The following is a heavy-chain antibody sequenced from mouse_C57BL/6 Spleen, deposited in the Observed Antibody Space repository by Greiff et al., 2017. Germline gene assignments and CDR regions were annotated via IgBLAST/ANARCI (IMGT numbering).Heavy chain of an antibody. CDR3: ARFGDYDLYAMDY. CDR1: GYTFTSYW. D-gene: IGHD2-4*01. CDR2: IYPSDSET. J-gene: IGHJ4*01. Sequence: VKLQQPGAELVRPGSSVKLSCKASGYTFTSYWMDWVKQRPGQGLEWIGNIYPSDSETHYNQKFKDKATLTVDKSSSTAYMQLSSLTSEDSAVYYCARFGDYDLYAMDYWGQGTSVTVSS. V-gene: IGHV1-61*01.